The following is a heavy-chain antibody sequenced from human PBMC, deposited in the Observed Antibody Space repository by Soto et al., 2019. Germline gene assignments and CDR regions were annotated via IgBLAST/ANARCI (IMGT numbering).Heavy chain of an antibody. Sequence: PGGSLRLSCAASGFTFSSYGMHWVRQAPGKGLEWVAVISYDGSHKYYADSVKGRFTISRDNSKNTLYLHVNSLRAEDTAVYYCAKSQLSYDSSGYLDYWGQGTRVTVSS. D-gene: IGHD3-22*01. J-gene: IGHJ4*02. CDR2: ISYDGSHK. V-gene: IGHV3-30*18. CDR1: GFTFSSYG. CDR3: AKSQLSYDSSGYLDY.